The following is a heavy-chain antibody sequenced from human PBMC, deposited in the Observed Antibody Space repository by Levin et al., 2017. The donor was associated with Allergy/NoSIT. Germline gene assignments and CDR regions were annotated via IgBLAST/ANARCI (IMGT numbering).Heavy chain of an antibody. Sequence: GGSLRLSCAASGFTFSSYGMHWVRQAPGKGLEWVAVIWYDGSNKYYADSVKGRFTISRDNSKNTLYLQMNSLRAEDTAVYYCARAVNNGAYYDSSGYYGDAFDIWGQGTMVTVSS. CDR3: ARAVNNGAYYDSSGYYGDAFDI. V-gene: IGHV3-33*01. CDR1: GFTFSSYG. J-gene: IGHJ3*02. CDR2: IWYDGSNK. D-gene: IGHD3-22*01.